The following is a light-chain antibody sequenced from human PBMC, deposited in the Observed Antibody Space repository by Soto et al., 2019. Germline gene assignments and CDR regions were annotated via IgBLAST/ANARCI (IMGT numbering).Light chain of an antibody. V-gene: IGKV1-5*03. Sequence: DIQVTQYPSTLSASVGDRVTITCRASQTISSWLAWYQQKPGKAPKLLIYKASTLKSGVPSRFSGSGSGTEFTLTISSLQPDDFATYYCQQYNSSPWTFGQGTKVDIK. CDR1: QTISSW. CDR2: KAS. J-gene: IGKJ1*01. CDR3: QQYNSSPWT.